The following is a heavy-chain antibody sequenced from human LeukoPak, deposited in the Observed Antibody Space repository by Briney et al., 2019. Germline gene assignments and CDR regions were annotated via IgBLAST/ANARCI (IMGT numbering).Heavy chain of an antibody. CDR1: GFTFSSYG. CDR2: ISGSGGTT. CDR3: AKDGQQVRPRNFDS. J-gene: IGHJ4*02. Sequence: GGSLRLSCAASGFTFSSYGMSWVRQAPGKGLEWVSGISGSGGTTYYGASMKGRFTISRDSSKSTLYLQMDSLRSEDTAVYYCAKDGQQVRPRNFDSWGQGTLVTVSS. D-gene: IGHD6-13*01. V-gene: IGHV3-23*01.